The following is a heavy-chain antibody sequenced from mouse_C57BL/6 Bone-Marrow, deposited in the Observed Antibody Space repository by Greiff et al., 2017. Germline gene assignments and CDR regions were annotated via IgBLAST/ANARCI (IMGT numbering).Heavy chain of an antibody. CDR2: ISNLAYSI. CDR3: ARGGYGSTYAMDY. D-gene: IGHD1-1*01. V-gene: IGHV5-15*01. Sequence: EVKLVESGGGLVQPGGSLKLSCAASGFTFSDYGMAWVRQAPRKGPEWVAFISNLAYSIYYADTVTGRFTISRENDKNTLYLEMSRRRSEDTAMYYCARGGYGSTYAMDYWGQGTSVTVSS. CDR1: GFTFSDYG. J-gene: IGHJ4*01.